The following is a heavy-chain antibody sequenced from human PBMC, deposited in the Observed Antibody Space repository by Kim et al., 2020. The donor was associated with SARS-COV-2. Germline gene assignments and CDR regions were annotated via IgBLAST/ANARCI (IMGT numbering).Heavy chain of an antibody. Sequence: GGSLRLSCAASGFTFSSYAMHWVRQAPGKGLEWVAVISYDGSNKYYVDSVKGRFTISRDNSKNTLYLQMNSLRAEDTAVYYCARGIRSDIRPNWFDPWGQGTLVTVSS. J-gene: IGHJ5*02. CDR1: GFTFSSYA. CDR2: ISYDGSNK. V-gene: IGHV3-30*04. D-gene: IGHD3-9*01. CDR3: ARGIRSDIRPNWFDP.